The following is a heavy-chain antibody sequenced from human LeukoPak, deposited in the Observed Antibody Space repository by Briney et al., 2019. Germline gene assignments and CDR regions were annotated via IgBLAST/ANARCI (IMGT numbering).Heavy chain of an antibody. CDR3: ARDLGSSLSGGHYYGINV. Sequence: PGRSLRLSCAASGFTLSHYGMHWVRQAPGKGLEWVSLIWYDGSNKYYADSVKGRFAISRDNSKNTLYLQMNSLRAEDTAVYYCARDLGSSLSGGHYYGINVWGQGTTVTVSS. CDR1: GFTLSHYG. J-gene: IGHJ6*02. V-gene: IGHV3-33*01. D-gene: IGHD6-6*01. CDR2: IWYDGSNK.